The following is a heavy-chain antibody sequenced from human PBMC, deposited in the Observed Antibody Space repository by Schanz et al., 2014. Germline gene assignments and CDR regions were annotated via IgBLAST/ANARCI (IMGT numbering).Heavy chain of an antibody. Sequence: QVQLQQSGPGLVQPSQTLSLTCAISGDSVSSNSADWTWIRQSPSRGLEWLGRTYYRSNWYNDYAESVKGRITVTPDTFKNQFSLQLKSVTAEDTAVYYCARGSSGLFPFDIWGQGTMVTVSS. D-gene: IGHD6-19*01. CDR2: TYYRSNWYN. V-gene: IGHV6-1*01. CDR3: ARGSSGLFPFDI. CDR1: GDSVSSNSAD. J-gene: IGHJ3*02.